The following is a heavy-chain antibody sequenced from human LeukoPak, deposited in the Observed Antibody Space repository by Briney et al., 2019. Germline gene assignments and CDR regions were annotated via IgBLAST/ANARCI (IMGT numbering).Heavy chain of an antibody. CDR2: ISWNSGSI. J-gene: IGHJ6*02. Sequence: GRSLRLSCAASGFTFDDYAMHRVRQAPGKGLEWVSGISWNSGSIGYADSVKGRFTISRDNAKNSLYLQMNSLRAEDTALYYCAKARGGYSYGFSSIYYYYGMDVWGQGTTVTVSS. CDR1: GFTFDDYA. V-gene: IGHV3-9*01. CDR3: AKARGGYSYGFSSIYYYYGMDV. D-gene: IGHD5-18*01.